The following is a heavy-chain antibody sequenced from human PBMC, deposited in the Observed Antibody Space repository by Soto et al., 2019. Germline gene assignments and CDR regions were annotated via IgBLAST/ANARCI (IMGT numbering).Heavy chain of an antibody. CDR1: GGSISSGGYY. D-gene: IGHD2-2*01. CDR2: IYYSGST. CDR3: ARDRSFVVPAAMGVDP. J-gene: IGHJ5*02. V-gene: IGHV4-31*03. Sequence: PSETLSLTCTVSGGSISSGGYYWSWIRQHPGKGLEWIGYIYYSGSTYYNPSLKSRVTISVDTSKNQFSLKLSSVTAADTAVYYCARDRSFVVPAAMGVDPWGQGTLVTVSP.